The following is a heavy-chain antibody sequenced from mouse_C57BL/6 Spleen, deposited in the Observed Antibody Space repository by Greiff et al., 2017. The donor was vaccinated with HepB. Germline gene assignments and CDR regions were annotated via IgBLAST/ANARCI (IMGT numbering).Heavy chain of an antibody. J-gene: IGHJ3*01. CDR3: ADGYYPWFAY. CDR1: GFTFSDYG. V-gene: IGHV5-17*01. Sequence: DVQLVESGGGLVKPGGSLKLSCAASGFTFSDYGMHWVRQAPEKGLEWVAYISSGSSTIYYADTVKGRFTISRDNAKNTLFLQMTSLRSEDTAMYYCADGYYPWFAYWGQGTLVTVSA. CDR2: ISSGSSTI. D-gene: IGHD2-3*01.